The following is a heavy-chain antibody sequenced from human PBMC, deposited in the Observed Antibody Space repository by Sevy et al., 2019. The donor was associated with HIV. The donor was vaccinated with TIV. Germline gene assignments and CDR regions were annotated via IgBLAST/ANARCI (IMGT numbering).Heavy chain of an antibody. V-gene: IGHV3-23*01. CDR2: ISGSGGST. Sequence: GGSLRLSCAASGFTFSSYAMSWVRQAPGKGLEWVSAISGSGGSTYYADSVKGRFTISRDNSKNTLYLQMNSLRAEDTAVYYCANSITTVRGVPFRGPFDYWGQGTLVTVSS. CDR3: ANSITTVRGVPFRGPFDY. CDR1: GFTFSSYA. J-gene: IGHJ4*02. D-gene: IGHD3-10*01.